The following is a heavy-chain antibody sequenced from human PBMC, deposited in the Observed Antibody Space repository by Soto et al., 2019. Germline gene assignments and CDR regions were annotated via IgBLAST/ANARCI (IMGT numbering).Heavy chain of an antibody. J-gene: IGHJ5*02. CDR1: GYTFSSYH. V-gene: IGHV1-18*01. D-gene: IGHD3-3*01. Sequence: GASVKVSCKASGYTFSSYHISWVRQAPGQGLEWMGWISAYNGNTNYAQKLQGRVTMTTDTSTSTAYMELRSLRSDDTAVYYCARVDDFWSGYSYNWFDPWGQGTLVTVSS. CDR2: ISAYNGNT. CDR3: ARVDDFWSGYSYNWFDP.